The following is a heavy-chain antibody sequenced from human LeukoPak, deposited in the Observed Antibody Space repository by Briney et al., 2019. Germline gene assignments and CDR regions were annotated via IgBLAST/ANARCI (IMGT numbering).Heavy chain of an antibody. CDR1: GYTFTSYA. CDR3: AREDFANYDFWSGYYYWFDP. J-gene: IGHJ5*02. CDR2: ISAYNGNT. Sequence: ASVKVSCKASGYTFTSYAMNWVRQAPGQGLEWMGWISAYNGNTNYAQKLQGRVTMTTDTSTSTAYMELRSLRSDDTAVYYCAREDFANYDFWSGYYYWFDPWGQGTLVTVSS. V-gene: IGHV1-18*01. D-gene: IGHD3-3*01.